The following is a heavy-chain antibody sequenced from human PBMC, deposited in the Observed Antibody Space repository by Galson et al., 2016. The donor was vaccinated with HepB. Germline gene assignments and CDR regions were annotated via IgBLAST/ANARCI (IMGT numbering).Heavy chain of an antibody. D-gene: IGHD3-22*01. V-gene: IGHV3-13*01. CDR2: IGPAGDT. CDR1: GFTFSSYD. J-gene: IGHJ4*02. Sequence: SLRLSCAASGFTFSSYDMHWVRQATGKGLEWVSSIGPAGDTYYPGSVKGRFTISRANVKNSLCLQMNGLRAGDTAVYYCARGTYYYDSNGYYYFDYWGQGTLVTVSS. CDR3: ARGTYYYDSNGYYYFDY.